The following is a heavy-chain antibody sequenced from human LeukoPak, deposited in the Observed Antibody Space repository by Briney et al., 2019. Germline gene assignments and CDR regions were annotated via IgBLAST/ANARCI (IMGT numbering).Heavy chain of an antibody. V-gene: IGHV3-48*03. CDR3: AELGITMIGGV. CDR2: ISSSGSTI. CDR1: GFTFSSYE. J-gene: IGHJ6*04. D-gene: IGHD3-10*02. Sequence: PGGSLRLSCAASGFTFSSYEMNWVRQAPGKGLEWVSYISSSGSTIYYADSVKGRFYLQMNSLRAEDTAVYYCAELGITMIGGVWGKGTTVTISS.